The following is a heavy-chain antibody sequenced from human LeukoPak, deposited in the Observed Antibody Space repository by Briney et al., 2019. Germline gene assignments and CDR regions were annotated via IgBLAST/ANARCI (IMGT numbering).Heavy chain of an antibody. V-gene: IGHV1-18*01. Sequence: ASVKVSCTASGYTFTSYGISWVRQAPGQGLEWMGWISAYNGNTNYAQKLQGRVTMTTDTSTSTAYMELRSLRSDDTAVYYCARDHLTMVRGVIIWEPWPKERNDYWGQGTLVTVSS. CDR1: GYTFTSYG. D-gene: IGHD3-10*01. CDR3: ARDHLTMVRGVIIWEPWPKERNDY. J-gene: IGHJ4*02. CDR2: ISAYNGNT.